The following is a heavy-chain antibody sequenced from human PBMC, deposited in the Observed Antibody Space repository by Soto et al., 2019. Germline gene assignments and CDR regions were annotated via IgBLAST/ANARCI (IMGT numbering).Heavy chain of an antibody. CDR1: GASFTSNNW. V-gene: IGHV4-4*02. J-gene: IGHJ4*02. Sequence: SETLSLTCAVSGASFTSNNWWTWVRQPPGQGLEWIGEIYRTGSTNYNPSLKSRVTISLDKSENQFSLKVTSLTAADTAVYYCASRDPGTSVDYWGQGTLVTVSS. CDR3: ASRDPGTSVDY. D-gene: IGHD1-7*01. CDR2: IYRTGST.